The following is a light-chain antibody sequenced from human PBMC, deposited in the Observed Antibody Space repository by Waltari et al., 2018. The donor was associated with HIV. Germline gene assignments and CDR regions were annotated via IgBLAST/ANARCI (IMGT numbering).Light chain of an antibody. CDR1: SSNIGSNY. V-gene: IGLV1-47*01. CDR3: ATWDDTLSGHVV. J-gene: IGLJ2*01. CDR2: RNN. Sequence: QSVLTQPPSASGTPGQRITISCSGSSSNIGSNYVYCYQQLPGTAPNLLIYRNNQRPSGVPDRFSGSKSGTSASLAISGLRSEDEADYYCATWDDTLSGHVVFGGGTKLNVL.